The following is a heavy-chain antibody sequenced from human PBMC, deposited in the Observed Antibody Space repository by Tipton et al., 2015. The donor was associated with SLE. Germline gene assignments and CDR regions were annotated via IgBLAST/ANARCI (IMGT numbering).Heavy chain of an antibody. Sequence: TLSLTCTVSGGSISSHYWSWIRQPPGKGLEWIGEINHSGSTNYNPSLKSRVTISVDTSKNQFSLKLSSVTAADTAVYYCARDGAGYSYGYYYYYCMDVWGKGTTVTVSS. CDR2: INHSGST. J-gene: IGHJ6*03. D-gene: IGHD5-18*01. V-gene: IGHV4-34*01. CDR3: ARDGAGYSYGYYYYYCMDV. CDR1: GGSISSHY.